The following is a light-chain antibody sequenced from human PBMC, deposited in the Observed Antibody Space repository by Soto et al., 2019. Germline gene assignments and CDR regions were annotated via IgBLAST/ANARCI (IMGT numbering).Light chain of an antibody. Sequence: DIQMTQSPSTLSASVGDRAIITCRASQSISAWVAWYQQKPGKAPKLLMNDASSLESGVPSRFSGSGSGTEFTLTISSLQPDDLGTYYCKQYNSYYSFGQGTKLEIK. CDR3: KQYNSYYS. CDR2: DAS. V-gene: IGKV1-5*01. J-gene: IGKJ2*03. CDR1: QSISAW.